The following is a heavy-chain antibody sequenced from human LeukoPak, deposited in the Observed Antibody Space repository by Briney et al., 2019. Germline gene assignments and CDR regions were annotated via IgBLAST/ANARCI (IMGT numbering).Heavy chain of an antibody. CDR2: ISSSSSTI. V-gene: IGHV3-48*01. CDR3: AVYSSSSDFDY. Sequence: DSLRLSCAASGFTFTSYSMNWVRQAPGKGLEWVSYISSSSSTIYYADSVKGRFTVSRDNAKNSLYLQMNSLRAVDTAVYYCAVYSSSSDFDYWGQGTLVTVSS. J-gene: IGHJ4*02. CDR1: GFTFTSYS. D-gene: IGHD6-6*01.